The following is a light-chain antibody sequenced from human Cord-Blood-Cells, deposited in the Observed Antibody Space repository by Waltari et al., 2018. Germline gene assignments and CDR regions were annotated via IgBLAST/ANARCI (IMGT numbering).Light chain of an antibody. V-gene: IGLV2-14*03. J-gene: IGLJ2*01. Sequence: QSALTQPASGSGSPGQSITISCTRTSSYVGGYNYVPWYQHHPGKAPKLIIYDVSNRPSGVSNRFSGSKSGNTASLTISGLQAEDEADYYCSSYTSSSTVVFGGGTKLTVL. CDR2: DVS. CDR1: SSYVGGYNY. CDR3: SSYTSSSTVV.